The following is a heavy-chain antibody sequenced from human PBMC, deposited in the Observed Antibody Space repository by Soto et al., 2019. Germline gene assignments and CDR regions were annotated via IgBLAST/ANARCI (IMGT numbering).Heavy chain of an antibody. V-gene: IGHV4-39*07. J-gene: IGHJ5*02. Sequence: SETLSLTGTVSGGSISSSSYYWGGIRQPPGKGLEWIGSIYYSGSTYYNPSLKSRVTISVDRSKNQFSLKLSSVTAADTAVYYCARVKAVAGHKNWFDPWGQGTLVTVSS. CDR2: IYYSGST. CDR1: GGSISSSSYY. CDR3: ARVKAVAGHKNWFDP. D-gene: IGHD6-19*01.